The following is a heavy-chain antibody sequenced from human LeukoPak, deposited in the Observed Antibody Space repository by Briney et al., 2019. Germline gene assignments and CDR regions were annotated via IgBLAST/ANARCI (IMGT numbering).Heavy chain of an antibody. CDR2: ISSSSSYI. V-gene: IGHV3-21*01. CDR3: AKAAGGAEYFQH. Sequence: GGSLRLSCAASGFTFSSYSMNWVRQAPGKGLEWVSSISSSSSYIYYADSVKGRFTISRDNAKNSLYLQMNSLRAEDTAVYYCAKAAGGAEYFQHWGQGTLVTVSS. CDR1: GFTFSSYS. J-gene: IGHJ1*01. D-gene: IGHD1-26*01.